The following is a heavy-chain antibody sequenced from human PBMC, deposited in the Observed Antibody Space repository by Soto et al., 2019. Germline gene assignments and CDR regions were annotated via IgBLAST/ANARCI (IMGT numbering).Heavy chain of an antibody. V-gene: IGHV1-2*04. CDR1: GYTFTGYY. CDR2: INPNSGGT. CDR3: ASGTIVLAAFPTHRGYCYGSIPPDY. Sequence: QVQLVQSGAEVKKPGASVKVSCKASGYTFTGYYMHWVRQAPGQGLEWMGWINPNSGGTNYAQKFQGWVTMTRYRSTSQAYRELSRVRSDDTPVYYCASGTIVLAAFPTHRGYCYGSIPPDYWGQGTLVTVSS. D-gene: IGHD2-8*01. J-gene: IGHJ4*02.